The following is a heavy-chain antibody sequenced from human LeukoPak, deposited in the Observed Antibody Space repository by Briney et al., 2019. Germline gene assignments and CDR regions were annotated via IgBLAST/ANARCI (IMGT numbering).Heavy chain of an antibody. Sequence: GGSLRLSCAASGFTFSSYGVSWVRQAPGKGLEWVSSISSSSSYIYYADSVKGRFTIYRDNAKNSLYLQMNSLRAEDTAVYYCARVISVAGYDYWGQGTLVTVSS. CDR2: ISSSSSYI. CDR1: GFTFSSYG. CDR3: ARVISVAGYDY. V-gene: IGHV3-21*01. D-gene: IGHD6-19*01. J-gene: IGHJ4*02.